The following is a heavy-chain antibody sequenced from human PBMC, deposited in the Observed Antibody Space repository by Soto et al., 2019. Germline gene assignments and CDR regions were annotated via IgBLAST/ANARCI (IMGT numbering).Heavy chain of an antibody. CDR3: ARSIIVPVGNWFDT. CDR2: ISWDDEK. D-gene: IGHD2-8*01. CDR1: GFSLTTSGVG. Sequence: QITLKESGPTLGKPTQTLTLTCTFSGFSLTTSGVGVGWIRQSPGKALEWLALISWDDEKRYSPSLKSRLTISKDTSKNQVVLTMTNMDPADRGTYYCARSIIVPVGNWFDTWGQGTLVTVSS. J-gene: IGHJ5*02. V-gene: IGHV2-5*02.